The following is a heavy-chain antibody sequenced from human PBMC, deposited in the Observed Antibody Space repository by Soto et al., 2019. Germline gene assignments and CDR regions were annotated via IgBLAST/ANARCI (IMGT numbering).Heavy chain of an antibody. V-gene: IGHV3-66*01. J-gene: IGHJ6*03. CDR3: ARDSLARLHGYYYYYMDV. D-gene: IGHD4-4*01. CDR1: GFTVSSNY. CDR2: IYSGGST. Sequence: GGSLRLSCAASGFTVSSNYMSWVRQAPGKGLEWVSVIYSGGSTYYADSVKGRFTISRDNSKNTLYLQMNSLRAEDTAVYYCARDSLARLHGYYYYYMDVWGKGTTVTVSS.